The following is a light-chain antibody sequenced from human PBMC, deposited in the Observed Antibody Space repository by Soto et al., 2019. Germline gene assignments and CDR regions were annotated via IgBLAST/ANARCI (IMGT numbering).Light chain of an antibody. CDR3: QQYDNLPLT. V-gene: IGKV1-33*01. J-gene: IGKJ4*01. CDR2: DAS. Sequence: DIQMTQSPSSLSASVGDRVTITCLASQTISTWMAWYQQKSGKAPKLLIYDASELETGVPSRFSGSGSGTDFTFTINSLQPEDIATYYCQQYDNLPLTFGGGTKVDIK. CDR1: QTISTW.